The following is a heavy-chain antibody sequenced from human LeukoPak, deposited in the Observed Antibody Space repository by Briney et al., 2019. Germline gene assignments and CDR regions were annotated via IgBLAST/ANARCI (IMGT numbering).Heavy chain of an antibody. D-gene: IGHD3-3*01. CDR2: ISSSSSYI. Sequence: GGSLRLSCAASGFTFSPYSMNWVRQAPGKGLEWVSSISSSSSYIYYADSVKGRFTISRDNAKNSLYLQMNSLRAEDTAVYYCARGGRFLEWLLPYYMDVWGKGTTVTVSS. CDR3: ARGGRFLEWLLPYYMDV. CDR1: GFTFSPYS. V-gene: IGHV3-21*01. J-gene: IGHJ6*03.